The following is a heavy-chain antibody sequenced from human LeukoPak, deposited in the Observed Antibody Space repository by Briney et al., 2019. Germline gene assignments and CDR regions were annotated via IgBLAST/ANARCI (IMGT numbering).Heavy chain of an antibody. Sequence: ASVKVSCKASGYTFTSYYMHWVRQAPGQGLEWVGIINPSGGSTSYAQKFRGRVTMTRDMSTSTVYMELSSLRSEDTAVYYCASGSGWYYFDYWGQGTLVTVSS. CDR1: GYTFTSYY. CDR2: INPSGGST. J-gene: IGHJ4*02. V-gene: IGHV1-46*01. D-gene: IGHD6-19*01. CDR3: ASGSGWYYFDY.